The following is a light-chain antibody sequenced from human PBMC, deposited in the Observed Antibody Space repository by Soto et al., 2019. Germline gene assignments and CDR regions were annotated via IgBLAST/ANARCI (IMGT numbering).Light chain of an antibody. Sequence: IVLTQSPAILSLSPGERATLPCRASQSVSSYLAWYQQKPGQAPRLLIYDASNRATGIPARFSGSGSGTDFTLTISSLEPEDFAVYHCQQRSNWPRTFGQGTKVDIK. CDR3: QQRSNWPRT. CDR1: QSVSSY. J-gene: IGKJ1*01. CDR2: DAS. V-gene: IGKV3-11*01.